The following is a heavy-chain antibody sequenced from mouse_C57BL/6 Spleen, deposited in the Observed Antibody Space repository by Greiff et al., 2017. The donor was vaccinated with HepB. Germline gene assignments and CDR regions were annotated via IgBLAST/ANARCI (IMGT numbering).Heavy chain of an antibody. J-gene: IGHJ4*01. CDR1: GYTFTSYW. CDR3: AREGMGDAMDY. D-gene: IGHD2-3*01. CDR2: INPSNGGT. Sequence: VQLQQPGTELVKPGASVKLSCKASGYTFTSYWMHWVKQRPGQGLEWIGNINPSNGGTNYNEQFKSKTTLTVDKSSSTAYMQLSSLTSEDSAVYYCAREGMGDAMDYWGQGTSVTVSS. V-gene: IGHV1-53*01.